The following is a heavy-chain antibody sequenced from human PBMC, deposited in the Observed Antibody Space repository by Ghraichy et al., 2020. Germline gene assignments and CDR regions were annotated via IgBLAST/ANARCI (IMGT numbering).Heavy chain of an antibody. Sequence: LNISCAASGFTFSIYSMNWVRQAPGKGLEWVSSISSRSNYIYYEDSVKGRFTISRDNAKNSLYLQMNSLRAEDTAVYYCARKRDWNPFDYWGQGTLVTVSS. J-gene: IGHJ4*02. CDR3: ARKRDWNPFDY. CDR2: ISSRSNYI. CDR1: GFTFSIYS. V-gene: IGHV3-21*01. D-gene: IGHD1-1*01.